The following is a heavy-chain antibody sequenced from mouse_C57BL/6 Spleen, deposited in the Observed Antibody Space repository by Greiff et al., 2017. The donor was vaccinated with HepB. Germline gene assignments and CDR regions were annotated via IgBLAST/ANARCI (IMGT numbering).Heavy chain of an antibody. CDR1: GFTFSSYA. CDR2: ISDGGSYT. CDR3: ARRDYDGGYFDV. V-gene: IGHV5-4*03. D-gene: IGHD2-4*01. J-gene: IGHJ1*03. Sequence: EVHLVESGGGLVKPGGSLKLSCAASGFTFSSYAMSWVRQTPEKRLEWVATISDGGSYTYYPDNVKGRFTISRDNAKNNLYLQMSHLKSEDTAMYYCARRDYDGGYFDVWGTGTTVTVSS.